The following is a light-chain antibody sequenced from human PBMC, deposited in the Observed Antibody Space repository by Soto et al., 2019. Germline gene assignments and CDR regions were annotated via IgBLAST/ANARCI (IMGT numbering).Light chain of an antibody. CDR2: DNN. Sequence: QSALTQPPSVSAAPGQKVTISCSGSSSNIEDNYVSWYQQLPGTAPKLLIYDNNKRPSGIPDRFSGSKSGNTASLTISGLQTEDEAEYYCSSKINNITPLYVFGTGTKVTVL. CDR1: SSNIEDNY. V-gene: IGLV1-51*01. J-gene: IGLJ1*01. CDR3: SSKINNITPLYV.